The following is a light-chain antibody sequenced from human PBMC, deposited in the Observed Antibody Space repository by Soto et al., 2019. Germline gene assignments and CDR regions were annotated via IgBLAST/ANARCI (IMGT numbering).Light chain of an antibody. Sequence: SVLTQPPSASGTPGQTVTISCSGSSSNIGSNTVNWYQQLPGTAPKLLIYSNNQRPSGVPDRFSGSKSGTSASLAISGLQSEDEADYYCAAWDDSLNGGVFGGGTQLTVL. V-gene: IGLV1-44*01. CDR2: SNN. CDR1: SSNIGSNT. J-gene: IGLJ3*02. CDR3: AAWDDSLNGGV.